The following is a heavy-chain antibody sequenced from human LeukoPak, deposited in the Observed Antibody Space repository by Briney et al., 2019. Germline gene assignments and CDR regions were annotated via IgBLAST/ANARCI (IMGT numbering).Heavy chain of an antibody. CDR3: ARDASIAARANGYFDY. CDR1: GFTFSSYS. J-gene: IGHJ4*02. CDR2: ISSSSSYI. Sequence: PGGSLRLSCAASGFTFSSYSMNWVRQAPGKGLEWVSSISSSSSYIYYADSVKGRFTISRDNAKNSLYLQMNSLRAEDTAVYYCARDASIAARANGYFDYWGQGTLVTVSS. V-gene: IGHV3-21*01. D-gene: IGHD6-6*01.